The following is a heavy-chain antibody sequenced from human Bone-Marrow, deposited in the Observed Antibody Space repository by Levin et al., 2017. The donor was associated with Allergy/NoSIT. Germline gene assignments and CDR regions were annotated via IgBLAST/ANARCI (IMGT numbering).Heavy chain of an antibody. V-gene: IGHV3-53*01. CDR2: IYSGGST. D-gene: IGHD2-15*01. Sequence: GGSLRLSCAASGFTVSSNYMSWVRQAPGKGLEWVSVIYSGGSTYYADSVKGRFTISRDNSKNTLYLQMNSLRAEDTAVYYCARLEVVAGHFDYWGQGTLVTVSS. J-gene: IGHJ4*02. CDR3: ARLEVVAGHFDY. CDR1: GFTVSSNY.